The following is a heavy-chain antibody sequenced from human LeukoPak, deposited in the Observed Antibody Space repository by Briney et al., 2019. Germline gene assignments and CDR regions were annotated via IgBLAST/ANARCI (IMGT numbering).Heavy chain of an antibody. D-gene: IGHD4-17*01. J-gene: IGHJ4*02. CDR1: GFTFSNYA. Sequence: GGSLRLSCAASGFTFSNYAMSWIRQAPGKGLEGFSSISGSGGSTYYADSVKGRFTISRANSKNTLYMQMNSLRAEDTAVYYCAKVLRGLAYYGDYRDWGQGTLVTVSS. CDR2: ISGSGGST. V-gene: IGHV3-23*01. CDR3: AKVLRGLAYYGDYRD.